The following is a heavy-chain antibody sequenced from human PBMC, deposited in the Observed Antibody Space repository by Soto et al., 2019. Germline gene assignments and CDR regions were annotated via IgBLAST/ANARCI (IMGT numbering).Heavy chain of an antibody. CDR1: GGSISSSSYY. CDR2: IYYSGST. J-gene: IGHJ4*02. D-gene: IGHD2-21*02. CDR3: ARAGDFAPSGPFDY. Sequence: SETLSLTCTVSGGSISSSSYYWGWIRQPPGKGLEWIGSIYYSGSTYYNPSLKSRVTISVDTSKNQFSLKLSSVTAADTAVYYCARAGDFAPSGPFDYWGQGTLVTVSS. V-gene: IGHV4-39*01.